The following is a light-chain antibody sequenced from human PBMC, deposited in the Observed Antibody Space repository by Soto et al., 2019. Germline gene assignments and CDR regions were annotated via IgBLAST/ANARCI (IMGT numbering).Light chain of an antibody. Sequence: DIQMPQSPSSLSSSVGDRVTITCRASQAIRNSLAWYQQKPGKGPKLLLYAASTVQAGLPSRFSGSGSGTDFNLTISSLQPEDVATYYCQKYHSVPFTFVPGTKVDIK. CDR1: QAIRNS. J-gene: IGKJ3*01. CDR3: QKYHSVPFT. V-gene: IGKV1-27*01. CDR2: AAS.